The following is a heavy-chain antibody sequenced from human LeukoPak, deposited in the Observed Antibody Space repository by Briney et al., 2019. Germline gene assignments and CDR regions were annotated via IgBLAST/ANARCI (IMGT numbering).Heavy chain of an antibody. CDR3: ARARKQRLVSVFDY. V-gene: IGHV4-59*01. D-gene: IGHD6-13*01. CDR1: GGSISSYY. Sequence: SETLSLTCTVSGGSISSYYWSWIRQPPGKGLEWIGYIYYSGSTNYNPSLKSRVTISVDTSKNQFSLKLSSVTAADTAVYYCARARKQRLVSVFDYWGQGTLVTVSS. CDR2: IYYSGST. J-gene: IGHJ4*02.